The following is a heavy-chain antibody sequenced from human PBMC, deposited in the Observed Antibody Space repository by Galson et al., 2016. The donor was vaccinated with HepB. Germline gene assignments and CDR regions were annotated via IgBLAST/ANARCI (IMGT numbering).Heavy chain of an antibody. J-gene: IGHJ4*02. CDR3: AREGAVAGSSFDY. CDR2: TYYRSKWYY. V-gene: IGHV6-1*01. CDR1: GDSVSTNSAA. D-gene: IGHD6-19*01. Sequence: CAISGDSVSTNSAAWNWIRQSPSRGLEWLGRTYYRSKWYYDYAVSVKSRISVNPDTSKNQFSLHLNSVTPGDTAVYYCAREGAVAGSSFDYWGQGTLVTVSS.